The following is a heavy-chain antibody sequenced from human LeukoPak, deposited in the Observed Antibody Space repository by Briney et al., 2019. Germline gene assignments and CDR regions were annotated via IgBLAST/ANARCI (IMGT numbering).Heavy chain of an antibody. D-gene: IGHD2-2*01. CDR1: GYTFTSYY. Sequence: ASVKVSCKASGYTFTSYYMHWVRQAPGQGLEWMGIINPSGGSTGYAQKLQGRVTMTTDTSTSTAYMELRSLRSDDTAVYYCARDPGIPAAISHDYWGQGTLVTVSS. V-gene: IGHV1-46*01. CDR3: ARDPGIPAAISHDY. CDR2: INPSGGST. J-gene: IGHJ4*02.